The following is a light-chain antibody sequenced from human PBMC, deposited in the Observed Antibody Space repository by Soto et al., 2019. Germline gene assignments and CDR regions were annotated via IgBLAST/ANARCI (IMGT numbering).Light chain of an antibody. CDR2: KAS. V-gene: IGKV1-5*03. Sequence: DIQMTQSPSTLSASVGDRVTITCRASQSISSWLAWYQQKPGKAPKLLIYKASSLESGVPSRFSGSGSGTEFTLNISSLQPDEIATYYCQQYNSYPWTFGQGTKVEIK. J-gene: IGKJ1*01. CDR1: QSISSW. CDR3: QQYNSYPWT.